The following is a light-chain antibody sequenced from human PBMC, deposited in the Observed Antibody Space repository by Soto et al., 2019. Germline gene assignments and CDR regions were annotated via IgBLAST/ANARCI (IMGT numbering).Light chain of an antibody. V-gene: IGKV3-20*01. J-gene: IGKJ4*01. CDR2: ATS. Sequence: EIVLTQSPGTLSLSPGERATLSCRASQSVSSKNLAWYQQKPGLAPRLLIYATSTRVTGIPERFGGSGSGTDFTVTISRLEPEDFAVYYCQQYDSSPALTFGGGTKVEI. CDR3: QQYDSSPALT. CDR1: QSVSSKN.